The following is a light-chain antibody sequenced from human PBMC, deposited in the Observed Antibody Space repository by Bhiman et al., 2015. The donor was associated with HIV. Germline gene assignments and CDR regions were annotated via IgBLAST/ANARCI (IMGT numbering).Light chain of an antibody. V-gene: IGLV2-14*03. CDR1: SSDVGGYNH. Sequence: QSALTQPPSASGSRGQSVIISCTGTSSDVGGYNHVSWFQQHPGKAPKLMIYDVSNRPSGVSNRFSGSKSGNTASLTISGLQAEDEADYYCSSLTSSITYVFGTGTNVTVL. CDR2: DVS. J-gene: IGLJ1*01. CDR3: SSLTSSITYV.